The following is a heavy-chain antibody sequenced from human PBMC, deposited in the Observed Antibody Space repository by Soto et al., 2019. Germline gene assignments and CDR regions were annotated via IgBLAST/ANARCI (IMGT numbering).Heavy chain of an antibody. Sequence: QVQLVQSGAEVKKPGASVKVSCKASGYTFTSYDINWVRQATGQGLEWMGWMNPNSGNTGYAQKFQGRDTMTRNTSISTAYMELSSLRSEDTAVYYCASVDYYGSGSHYYYYGMDVWGQGTTVTVSS. CDR2: MNPNSGNT. CDR3: ASVDYYGSGSHYYYYGMDV. V-gene: IGHV1-8*01. J-gene: IGHJ6*02. CDR1: GYTFTSYD. D-gene: IGHD3-10*01.